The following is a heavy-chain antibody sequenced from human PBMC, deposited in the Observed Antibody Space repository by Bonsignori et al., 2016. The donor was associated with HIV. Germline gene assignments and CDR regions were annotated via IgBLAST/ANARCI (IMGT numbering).Heavy chain of an antibody. J-gene: IGHJ5*02. Sequence: WIRQPPGKGLEWIGEINHSGSTNYNPSLKSRVTISVDTSKNQFSLKLSSVTAADTAVYYCARRDGGVWFDPWGQGTLVTVSS. V-gene: IGHV4-34*01. CDR2: INHSGST. CDR3: ARRDGGVWFDP.